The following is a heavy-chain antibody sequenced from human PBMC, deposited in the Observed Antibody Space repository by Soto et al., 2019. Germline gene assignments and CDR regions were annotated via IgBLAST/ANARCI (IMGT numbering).Heavy chain of an antibody. V-gene: IGHV4-34*01. CDR3: ARHPPYSSSPGRAGLDV. CDR1: GGSFSGYY. Sequence: SETLSLTCAVYGGSFSGYYWTWIRQPPGKGLEWIGEINHRRSTSYNPSLKRRVTVSVDTSKNQFSLKLSSVTAADTAVYYCARHPPYSSSPGRAGLDVWGQGTTVTVSS. D-gene: IGHD6-6*01. CDR2: INHRRST. J-gene: IGHJ6*02.